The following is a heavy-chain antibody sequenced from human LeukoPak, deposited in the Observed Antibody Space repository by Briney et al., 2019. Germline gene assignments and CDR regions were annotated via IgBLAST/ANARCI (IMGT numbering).Heavy chain of an antibody. CDR3: AGQGGNYDILTGHFVLFDY. V-gene: IGHV4-59*08. J-gene: IGHJ4*02. CDR2: IYYSGST. Sequence: SETLSLTCTVSGGSISSYYWSWIRQPPGKGLEWIGYIYYSGSTNYNPSLKSRVTISVDTSKNQFSLKLSSVTAADTAVYYCAGQGGNYDILTGHFVLFDYWGQGTLVTVSS. D-gene: IGHD3-9*01. CDR1: GGSISSYY.